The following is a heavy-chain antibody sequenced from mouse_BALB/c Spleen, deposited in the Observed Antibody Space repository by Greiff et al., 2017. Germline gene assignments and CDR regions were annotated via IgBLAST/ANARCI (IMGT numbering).Heavy chain of an antibody. CDR2: IDPENGDT. CDR3: NTIGTTWLAY. D-gene: IGHD2-14*01. J-gene: IGHJ3*01. CDR1: GFNIKDYY. Sequence: VQLQQSGAELVRSGASVKLSCTASGFNIKDYYMHWVKQRPEQGLEWIGWIDPENGDTEYAPKFQGKATMTADTSSNTAYLQLSSLTSEDTAVYYYNTIGTTWLAYWGQGTLVTVSA. V-gene: IGHV14-4*02.